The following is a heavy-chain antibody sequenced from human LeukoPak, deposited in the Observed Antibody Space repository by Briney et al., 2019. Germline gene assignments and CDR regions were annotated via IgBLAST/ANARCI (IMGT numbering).Heavy chain of an antibody. J-gene: IGHJ6*03. CDR3: AKDYGGSGYYYMDV. CDR2: IRYDGSNK. Sequence: GGSLRLSCAASGYTFSSYGMHWVRQAPGKGLEWVAFIRYDGSNKYYADSVKGRFTISRDNSKNTLYLQMNSLRAEDTAVYYCAKDYGGSGYYYMDVWGKGTTVTVSS. D-gene: IGHD3-16*01. V-gene: IGHV3-30*02. CDR1: GYTFSSYG.